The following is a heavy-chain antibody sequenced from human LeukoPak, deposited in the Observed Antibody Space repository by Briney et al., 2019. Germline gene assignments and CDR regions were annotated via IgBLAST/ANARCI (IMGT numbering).Heavy chain of an antibody. D-gene: IGHD1-26*01. CDR3: ARDRRYSGSYFGNFDY. V-gene: IGHV3-48*01. CDR1: GFTFSSYS. J-gene: IGHJ4*02. Sequence: GGSLRLSCAAPGFTFSSYSMNWVRQAPGKGLEWVSYISSSSTIYYADSVKGRFTISRDNAKNSLYLQMNSLRAEDTAVYYCARDRRYSGSYFGNFDYWGQGTLVTVSS. CDR2: ISSSSTI.